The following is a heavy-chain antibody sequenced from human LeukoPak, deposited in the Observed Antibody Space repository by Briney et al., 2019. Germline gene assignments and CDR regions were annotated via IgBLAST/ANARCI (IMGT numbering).Heavy chain of an antibody. V-gene: IGHV4-59*01. J-gene: IGHJ4*02. CDR3: AKGGHNIWEYYFGH. CDR2: IDYSGNT. D-gene: IGHD5-24*01. Sequence: SETLSLTCTVSGGSISNYYWSWIRQPPGKGLEWIGYIDYSGNTNYNPSLKSRVTISVDTSKKQFSLKLSSVTAADTAVYCAKGGHNIWEYYFGHWGQGTLVHVLS. CDR1: GGSISNYY.